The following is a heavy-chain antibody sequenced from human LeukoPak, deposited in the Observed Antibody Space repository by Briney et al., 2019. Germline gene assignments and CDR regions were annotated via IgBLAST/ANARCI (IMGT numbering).Heavy chain of an antibody. D-gene: IGHD2/OR15-2a*01. CDR1: GFIFGIYA. CDR2: VNSNGGST. CDR3: ARGNIVFYYGLDV. J-gene: IGHJ6*02. Sequence: GGSLRLSCVASGFIFGIYAMHWVRQAPGKGLEYVSTVNSNGGSTYYADSVKGRFTVSRDNSKNTLYLHMGSLRAEDMAVYYCARGNIVFYYGLDVWGQGTTVTVSS. V-gene: IGHV3-64*02.